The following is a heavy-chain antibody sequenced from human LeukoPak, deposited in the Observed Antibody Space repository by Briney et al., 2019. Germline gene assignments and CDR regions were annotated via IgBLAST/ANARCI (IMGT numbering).Heavy chain of an antibody. D-gene: IGHD1-26*01. CDR2: IYYSGST. CDR1: GGSISSYY. J-gene: IGHJ4*02. V-gene: IGHV4-59*01. Sequence: PSETLSLTCTVSGGSISSYYWSWIRQPPGKGLEWIGYIYYSGSTNYNPSLKSRVTISVDTSKNQFSLKLSSVTAADTAVYYCARATRGGWELLPAGYFDFWGQGTLVTVSS. CDR3: ARATRGGWELLPAGYFDF.